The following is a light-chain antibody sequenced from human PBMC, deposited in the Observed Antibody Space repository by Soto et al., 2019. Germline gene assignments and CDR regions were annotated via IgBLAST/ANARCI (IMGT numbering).Light chain of an antibody. CDR3: QHYDNRPYT. J-gene: IGKJ2*01. V-gene: IGKV1-33*01. Sequence: DIQMTQSPSSLSASVGDRVTITCQASQDISNYLNWYQQKPGKAPKLLIYDASNLETGVPSRFSGSGSGTDFTFTISSLQPEGIATYYCQHYDNRPYTFGQGTKLEIK. CDR1: QDISNY. CDR2: DAS.